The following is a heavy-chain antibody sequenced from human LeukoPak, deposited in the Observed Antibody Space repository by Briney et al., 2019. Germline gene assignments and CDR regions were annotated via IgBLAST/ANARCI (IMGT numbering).Heavy chain of an antibody. CDR3: ATYFGRGWPRFDVFLP. CDR1: GFTFSSYW. D-gene: IGHD6-19*01. V-gene: IGHV3-7*01. J-gene: IGHJ3*01. Sequence: GGSLRLSCAASGFTFSSYWMTWVRQAPGKGLEWVANINQDEAEKYYVDSVMGRFTISRDNAKNSLYLQMHSLRDEDTAVYYVATYFGRGWPRFDVFLPWGQGKMVTFFS. CDR2: INQDEAEK.